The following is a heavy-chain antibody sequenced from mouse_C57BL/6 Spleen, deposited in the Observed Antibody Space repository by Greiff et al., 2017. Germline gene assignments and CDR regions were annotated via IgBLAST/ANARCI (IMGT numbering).Heavy chain of an antibody. D-gene: IGHD1-1*01. CDR2: IYPRDGST. CDR3: ARRGYYGSSPYYFYY. J-gene: IGHJ2*01. Sequence: VQLQESDAELVKPGASVQISCKVSGYTFTDHTIHWMKQRPEQGMEWIGYIYPRDGSTKYNEKLKGKATLTADKSSSTAYMQLNSLTSEDSAVYFCARRGYYGSSPYYFYYGGQGTTLTVSS. CDR1: GYTFTDHT. V-gene: IGHV1-78*01.